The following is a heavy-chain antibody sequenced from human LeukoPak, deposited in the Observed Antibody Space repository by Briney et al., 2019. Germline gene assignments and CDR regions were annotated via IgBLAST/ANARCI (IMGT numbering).Heavy chain of an antibody. V-gene: IGHV1-18*01. J-gene: IGHJ1*01. D-gene: IGHD2-2*01. CDR3: ARRTPVEYFQH. CDR2: ISAYNGNT. Sequence: GASVKVSCKASGYTVTSYGISRVRQAPGQGLEWRGWISAYNGNTTYAQKLQGRVTMTTDTSTSTAYMELRSLRSADTAVYYCARRTPVEYFQHWGQGTLVTVSS. CDR1: GYTVTSYG.